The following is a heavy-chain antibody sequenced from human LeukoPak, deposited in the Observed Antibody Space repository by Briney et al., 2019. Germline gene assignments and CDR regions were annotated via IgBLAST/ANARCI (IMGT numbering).Heavy chain of an antibody. D-gene: IGHD6-25*01. V-gene: IGHV3-11*01. CDR2: ISSSGSTI. CDR1: GFTFSDYY. J-gene: IGHJ6*02. Sequence: GGSLRLSCAASGFTFSDYYMSWIRQAPGKGLEWVSYISSSGSTIYYADSVKGRFTISRDNAKNSLYPQMNSLRAEDTAVYYCASESPAQIYGMDVWGQGTTVTVSS. CDR3: ASESPAQIYGMDV.